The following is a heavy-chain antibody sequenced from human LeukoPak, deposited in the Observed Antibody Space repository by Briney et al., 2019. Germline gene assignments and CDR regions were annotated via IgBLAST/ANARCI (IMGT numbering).Heavy chain of an antibody. Sequence: GGSLRLSCAASGFTFSSYAMSWVRQAPWKGLEWVSAISGSGGSTYYADSVKGRFTISRDNSRNTLYLQMNSLRAEDTAVYYCAKDRGSGGYYYYYYMNVWGKGTTVTVSS. J-gene: IGHJ6*03. CDR1: GFTFSSYA. CDR2: ISGSGGST. V-gene: IGHV3-23*01. D-gene: IGHD3-10*01. CDR3: AKDRGSGGYYYYYYMNV.